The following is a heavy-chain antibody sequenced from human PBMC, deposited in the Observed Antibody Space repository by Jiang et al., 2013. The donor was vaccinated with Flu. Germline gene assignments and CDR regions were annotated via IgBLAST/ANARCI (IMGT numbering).Heavy chain of an antibody. J-gene: IGHJ3*02. CDR3: AKAAFPYAFDI. CDR2: IYSGGST. CDR1: GFSVSTNY. V-gene: IGHV3-66*01. Sequence: SGFSVSTNYMSWVRQAPGKGLEWVSVIYSGGSTYYADSVKGRFTISRDKSKNTLYLQMNSLRAEDTSVYYCAKAAFPYAFDIWGQGTMVTVSS.